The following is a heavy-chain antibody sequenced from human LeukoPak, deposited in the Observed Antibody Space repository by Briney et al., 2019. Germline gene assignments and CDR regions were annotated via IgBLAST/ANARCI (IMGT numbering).Heavy chain of an antibody. J-gene: IGHJ4*02. CDR2: IYTSGRT. CDR1: GGSISSYY. Sequence: SETLSLTCTVSGGSISSYYWSWIRQPAGKGLEWIARIYTSGRTNYNPSLKSRVTMSVATSKKQFSLKLSSVPAADTAVYYCARDPQLGPFDYWGQGTLVTVSS. D-gene: IGHD6-6*01. V-gene: IGHV4-4*07. CDR3: ARDPQLGPFDY.